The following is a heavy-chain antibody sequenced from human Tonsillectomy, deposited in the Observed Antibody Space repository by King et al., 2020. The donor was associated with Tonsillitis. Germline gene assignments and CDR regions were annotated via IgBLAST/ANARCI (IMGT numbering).Heavy chain of an antibody. CDR2: IYYSGST. J-gene: IGHJ4*02. CDR3: ARELRYFDWSSKLDY. V-gene: IGHV4-39*07. D-gene: IGHD3-9*01. Sequence: QLQESGPGLVKPSETLSLTCTVSGGSISSSSYYWGWIRQPPGKGLEWIGSIYYSGSTYYNPSLKSRVSISVDTSKHQFSLKLPSVTAADTAVYYCARELRYFDWSSKLDYWGQGTLVTVSS. CDR1: GGSISSSSYY.